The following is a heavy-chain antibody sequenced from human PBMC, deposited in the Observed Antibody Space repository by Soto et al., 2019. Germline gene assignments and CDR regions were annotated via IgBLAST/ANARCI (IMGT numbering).Heavy chain of an antibody. D-gene: IGHD2-2*01. Sequence: QVQLQESGPGLVKPSETLSLTCAVYGGSISSNKWWSWVRQPPGKGLEWISEIYHSGSTNYNPSLKSRVTISLDKPKNQFSLKLTSVTAADSAVYYCARDDHIVVVPTSLGAMDVWGQGTTVTVSS. CDR2: IYHSGST. CDR3: ARDDHIVVVPTSLGAMDV. V-gene: IGHV4-4*02. CDR1: GGSISSNKW. J-gene: IGHJ6*02.